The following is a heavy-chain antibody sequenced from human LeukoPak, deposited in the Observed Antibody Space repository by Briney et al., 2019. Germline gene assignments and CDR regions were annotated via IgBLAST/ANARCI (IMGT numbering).Heavy chain of an antibody. Sequence: GGSLRLSCAASGFTFSSYSMNWVRQAPGKGLEWVSSISSSSSYIYYADSVKGRFTISRDNAKNSLYPQMNSLRAEDTAVYYCARGRGSGWPNNWFDPWGQGTLVTVSS. CDR2: ISSSSSYI. CDR3: ARGRGSGWPNNWFDP. CDR1: GFTFSSYS. J-gene: IGHJ5*02. D-gene: IGHD6-19*01. V-gene: IGHV3-21*01.